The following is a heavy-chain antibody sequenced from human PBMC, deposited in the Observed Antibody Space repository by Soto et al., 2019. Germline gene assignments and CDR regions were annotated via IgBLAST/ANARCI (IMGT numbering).Heavy chain of an antibody. Sequence: QVQLVQSGAEVKKPGSSVKVSCKASGGTFSSYAISWVRQAPGQGLEWMGGIIPIFATANYAQKFQGRVTITADESTSTADMELSSLRSEDTAVYYCARDLNYYDSSGYYYYFDYWGQGTLVTVSS. D-gene: IGHD3-22*01. CDR2: IIPIFATA. V-gene: IGHV1-69*01. CDR3: ARDLNYYDSSGYYYYFDY. CDR1: GGTFSSYA. J-gene: IGHJ4*02.